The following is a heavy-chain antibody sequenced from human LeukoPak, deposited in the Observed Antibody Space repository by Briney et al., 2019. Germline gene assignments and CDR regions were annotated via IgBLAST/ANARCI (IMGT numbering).Heavy chain of an antibody. CDR2: IYYSGST. D-gene: IGHD2-21*01. Sequence: SETLSLTCTVSGGSISSGGYYWSRIRQHPGKGLEWIGYIYYSGSTYYNPSLKSRVTISVDTSKNQFSLKLSSVTAADTAVYYCARVRAYCGGDCYYLDYWGQGTLVTVSS. J-gene: IGHJ4*02. CDR3: ARVRAYCGGDCYYLDY. CDR1: GGSISSGGYY. V-gene: IGHV4-31*03.